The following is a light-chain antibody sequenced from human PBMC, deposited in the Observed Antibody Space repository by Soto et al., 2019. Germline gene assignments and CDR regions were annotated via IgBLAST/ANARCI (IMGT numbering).Light chain of an antibody. CDR2: AAS. V-gene: IGKV1-27*01. J-gene: IGKJ5*01. CDR3: QKYNTAPYT. CDR1: QGFTNY. Sequence: DFQMTQSPSSLSASVGDTVTLTCRASQGFTNYLAWYQQKPGKAPKLLIYAASTLQSGVPPRFSGSGSGTHFTLTISSLQPEDAATYYCQKYNTAPYTLGQGTRLEIK.